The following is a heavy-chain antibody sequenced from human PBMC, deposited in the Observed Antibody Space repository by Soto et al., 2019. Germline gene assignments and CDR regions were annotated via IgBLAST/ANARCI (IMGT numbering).Heavy chain of an antibody. CDR2: IDPSDSQT. D-gene: IGHD3-22*01. Sequence: GESLKISCKGSGYSFAGYWITWVRQKPGKGLEWMGRIDPSDSQTYYSPSFRGHVAISVTKSITTVFLQWSSLRASDTAMYYCARQIYDSDTGPNFQYYFDSWGQGTPVTVSS. V-gene: IGHV5-10-1*01. CDR3: ARQIYDSDTGPNFQYYFDS. J-gene: IGHJ4*02. CDR1: GYSFAGYW.